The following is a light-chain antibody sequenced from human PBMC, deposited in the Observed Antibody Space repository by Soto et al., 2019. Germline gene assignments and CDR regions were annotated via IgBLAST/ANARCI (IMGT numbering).Light chain of an antibody. CDR1: QTISSW. J-gene: IGKJ1*01. V-gene: IGKV1-5*03. CDR3: QQYNDYST. CDR2: KAS. Sequence: DIQMTQSPSTLSASVGDRVTITCRASQTISSWLAWYQQKPGKAPKLLIYKASSLESGVRSRFSGSGSGTEFTLTISSLQPDDFATYYCQQYNDYSTFGQGTKVEIK.